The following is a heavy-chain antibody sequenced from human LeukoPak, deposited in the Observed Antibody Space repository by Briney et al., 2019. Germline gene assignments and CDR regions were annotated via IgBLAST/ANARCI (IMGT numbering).Heavy chain of an antibody. CDR2: IRSGGTNT. J-gene: IGHJ4*02. Sequence: GGSLRLSCAASGFTFSSFSMNWVRQAPGKGLEWVSYIRSGGTNTDYTGSVKGRFTISRDNAKNSLYLQMNSLRAEDTAVYYCARDLPPWGWGQGTLVTVSS. CDR1: GFTFSSFS. CDR3: ARDLPPWG. V-gene: IGHV3-48*04. D-gene: IGHD7-27*01.